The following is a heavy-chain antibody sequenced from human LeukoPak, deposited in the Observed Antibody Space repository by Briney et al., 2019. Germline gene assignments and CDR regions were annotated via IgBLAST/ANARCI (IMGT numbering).Heavy chain of an antibody. CDR1: GFILSSYA. Sequence: GGSLRLSCAASGFILSSYAMNWVRQAPGKGLEWVSVISESGDSTYYADSVKGRFTISRDNSKNTLYLQMNSLRAEDTAVYYCVKEIYGDYSGAFDYWGQGTLVTVSS. V-gene: IGHV3-23*01. J-gene: IGHJ4*02. D-gene: IGHD4-17*01. CDR2: ISESGDST. CDR3: VKEIYGDYSGAFDY.